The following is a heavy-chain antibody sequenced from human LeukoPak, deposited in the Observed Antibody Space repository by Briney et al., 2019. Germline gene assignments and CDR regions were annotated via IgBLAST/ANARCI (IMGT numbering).Heavy chain of an antibody. V-gene: IGHV3-74*01. CDR2: INSDGSSP. CDR1: GFTFNSYL. J-gene: IGHJ6*03. D-gene: IGHD6-13*01. Sequence: PGGSPRLSCAASGFTFNSYLMHWVRQAPGKGLVWVSRINSDGSSPTYADSVKGRFTISRDNAKNTLYLQMNSLRAEDTAVYYCARVGGSSWGYFYYHMDVWGKGTAVTVSS. CDR3: ARVGGSSWGYFYYHMDV.